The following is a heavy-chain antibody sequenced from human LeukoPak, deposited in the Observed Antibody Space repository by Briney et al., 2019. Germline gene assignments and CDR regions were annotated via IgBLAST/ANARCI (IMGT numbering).Heavy chain of an antibody. J-gene: IGHJ6*02. Sequence: SGTLSLTCTVSGGSISSYYWSWIRQPPGKGLEWIGYIYYSGSTNYNPSLKSRVTISVDTSKNQFSLKLSSVTAADTAVYYCAREGYCSGGSCYYYYGMDVWGQGTTVTVSS. V-gene: IGHV4-59*01. CDR1: GGSISSYY. CDR3: AREGYCSGGSCYYYYGMDV. CDR2: IYYSGST. D-gene: IGHD2-15*01.